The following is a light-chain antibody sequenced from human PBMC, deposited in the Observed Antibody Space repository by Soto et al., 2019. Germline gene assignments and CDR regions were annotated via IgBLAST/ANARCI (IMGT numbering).Light chain of an antibody. CDR3: SSYRSRTTVV. Sequence: QSALTQPASVSGSPGQSITISCTGTSSDVGGSNSVSWYQQHPGKAPKLIIYDVSNRPSGVSNRFSGSKSGNTASLTISGLQAEDEADYYCSSYRSRTTVVFGGGTKL. J-gene: IGLJ2*01. CDR2: DVS. V-gene: IGLV2-14*01. CDR1: SSDVGGSNS.